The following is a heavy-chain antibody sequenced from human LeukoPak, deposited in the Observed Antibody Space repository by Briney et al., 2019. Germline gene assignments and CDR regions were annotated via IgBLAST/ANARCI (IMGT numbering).Heavy chain of an antibody. CDR3: VKAPYCSGGNCIMDYFDY. Sequence: GRSLSLSCSPSGFTFSTYTMHWVRQAPEGGLGFVSATSSNGGATFYAVSVKGRSTIPRHTSKYTPCLQMTSQRAEATAISFCVKAPYCSGGNCIMDYFDYWGQGTLVTVSS. D-gene: IGHD2-15*01. CDR1: GFTFSTYT. CDR2: TSSNGGAT. J-gene: IGHJ4*02. V-gene: IGHV3-64D*08.